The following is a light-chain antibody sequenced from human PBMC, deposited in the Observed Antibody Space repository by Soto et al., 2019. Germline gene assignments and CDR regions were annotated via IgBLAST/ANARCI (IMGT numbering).Light chain of an antibody. CDR2: AAS. CDR1: QSISSY. V-gene: IGKV1-39*01. Sequence: DIQMTQSPSSLSASVGDRVTITCRASQSISSYLNWYQQKPGKAPKLLIYAASNLQSGVPSRFSGSGSGTDFTLTISSLQPDDFATYYCQQSYSTPWTFCQGTKLDIK. CDR3: QQSYSTPWT. J-gene: IGKJ1*01.